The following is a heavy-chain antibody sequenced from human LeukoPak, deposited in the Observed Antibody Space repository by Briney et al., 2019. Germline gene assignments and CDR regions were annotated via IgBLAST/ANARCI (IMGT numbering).Heavy chain of an antibody. CDR3: ARVAEYYERRYIRLPSTPDY. D-gene: IGHD3-22*01. CDR1: GYTFTSYG. Sequence: ASVKVSCKASGYTFTSYGVSGVRQAPGQGLGWMGWISAYNGNTNYAQKLQGRVTMTTDTSTSTAYMELRSLRSDDTAVYYCARVAEYYERRYIRLPSTPDYWGQGTLVTVSS. CDR2: ISAYNGNT. V-gene: IGHV1-18*01. J-gene: IGHJ4*02.